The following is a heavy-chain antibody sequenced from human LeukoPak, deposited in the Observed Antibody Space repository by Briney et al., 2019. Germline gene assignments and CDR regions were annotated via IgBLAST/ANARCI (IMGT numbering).Heavy chain of an antibody. Sequence: PSETLSLTCTVSGGSISSHYWSWIRQPPGKGREWIGYIYYSGSTNYNPSLKSRVTISVDTSKNQFSLKLSSVTAADTAVYYCARGYSSGWYSYYFDYWGQGTLVTVSS. V-gene: IGHV4-59*11. CDR3: ARGYSSGWYSYYFDY. J-gene: IGHJ4*02. D-gene: IGHD6-19*01. CDR1: GGSISSHY. CDR2: IYYSGST.